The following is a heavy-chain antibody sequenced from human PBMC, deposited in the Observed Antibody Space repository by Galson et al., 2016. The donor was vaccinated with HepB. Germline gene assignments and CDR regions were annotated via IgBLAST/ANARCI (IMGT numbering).Heavy chain of an antibody. CDR2: TFYRSKWYY. CDR3: ARGGLVRGAHGGSFDS. CDR1: GDSVSSTSAG. J-gene: IGHJ4*01. D-gene: IGHD3-10*01. V-gene: IGHV6-1*01. Sequence: CAISGDSVSSTSAGWSWVRQSPSRGLEWLGRTFYRSKWYYDYAISVRSRITINPDTSKNQLSLQLISVTPEDTAVYYCARGGLVRGAHGGSFDSWGQGTLVTVSS.